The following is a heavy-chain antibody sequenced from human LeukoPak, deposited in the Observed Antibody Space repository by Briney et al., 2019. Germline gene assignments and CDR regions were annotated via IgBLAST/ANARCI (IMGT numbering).Heavy chain of an antibody. CDR1: GFTFSSYE. Sequence: PGGSLRRSCAASGFTFSSYEMNWVRQAPGKGLEWVSYISSSGSTIYYADSVKGRFTISRDNAKNSLYLQMNSLRAEDTAVYYCARPLVPDDYVGNWFDPWGQGTLVTVSS. CDR3: ARPLVPDDYVGNWFDP. D-gene: IGHD4-17*01. CDR2: ISSSGSTI. J-gene: IGHJ5*02. V-gene: IGHV3-48*03.